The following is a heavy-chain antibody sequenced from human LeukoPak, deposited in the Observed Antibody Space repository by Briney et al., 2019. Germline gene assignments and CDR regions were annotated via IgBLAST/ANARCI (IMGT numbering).Heavy chain of an antibody. CDR1: GGSVSSGSYS. D-gene: IGHD1-26*01. V-gene: IGHV4-61*01. Sequence: SETLSLTCTVSGGSVSSGSYSWSWIRQPPGKGLEWIGYIYYSGSTNYNPSLKSRVTISVDTSKNQFSLKLSSVTAADTAVYYCARGSYYDYWGQGTLVTVSS. J-gene: IGHJ4*02. CDR3: ARGSYYDY. CDR2: IYYSGST.